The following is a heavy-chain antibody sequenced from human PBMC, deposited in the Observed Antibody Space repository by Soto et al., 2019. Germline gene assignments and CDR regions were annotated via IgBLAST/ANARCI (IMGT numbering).Heavy chain of an antibody. CDR1: GDSVSRNSAA. Sequence: SQTLSLTCDISGDSVSRNSAAWNWIRPSPSRGLEWLGRTYYRSRWYNDYAVSVRSRITVNADTSKNQFSLHLNSVTPEDTAVYYCARDSYRRELQPFDYWGQGTLVTVSS. CDR2: TYYRSRWYN. CDR3: ARDSYRRELQPFDY. V-gene: IGHV6-1*01. J-gene: IGHJ4*02. D-gene: IGHD1-26*01.